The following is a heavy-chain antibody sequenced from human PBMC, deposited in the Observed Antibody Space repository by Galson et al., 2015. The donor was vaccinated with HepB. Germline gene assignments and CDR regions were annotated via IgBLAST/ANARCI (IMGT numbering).Heavy chain of an antibody. CDR1: GFTFSSCA. CDR2: ISYDGINK. J-gene: IGHJ4*02. CDR3: AKDPHTSGWSGGPGDY. D-gene: IGHD6-19*01. V-gene: IGHV3-30*18. Sequence: SLRLSCATSGFTFSSCAMHWVRQAPGKGLEWVAVISYDGINKYYADSVKGRFSISRDNSRNTVYPQMDTLRADDTAVYFCAKDPHTSGWSGGPGDYWGQGTLVTVSS.